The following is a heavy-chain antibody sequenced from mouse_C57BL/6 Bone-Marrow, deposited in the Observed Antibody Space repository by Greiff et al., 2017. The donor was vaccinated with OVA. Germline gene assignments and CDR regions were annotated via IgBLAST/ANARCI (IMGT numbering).Heavy chain of an antibody. Sequence: VQLQQSGAELVRPGASVKMSCKASGYTFTSYWITWVKQRPGQGLEWIGDIYPGSGSTNYNEKFKSKATLTVDTSSSTAYMQLSSLTSEDSAVYYCARGYYGSRGAYWGQGTLVTVSA. CDR2: IYPGSGST. J-gene: IGHJ3*01. CDR3: ARGYYGSRGAY. V-gene: IGHV1-55*01. CDR1: GYTFTSYW. D-gene: IGHD1-1*01.